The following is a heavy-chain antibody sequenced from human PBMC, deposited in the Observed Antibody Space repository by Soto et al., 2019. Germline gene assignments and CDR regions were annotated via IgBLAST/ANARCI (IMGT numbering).Heavy chain of an antibody. CDR1: GGSMGTYC. Sequence: ETLSLTCTVSGGSMGTYCWSWIRQPPGKGLEWIGYVTYSGGPTYNPSLKSRVTISVDTSKKFSLSLTSVTAAHTAVYYCARDAAYQLTGALDIWGQGTMVTVSS. J-gene: IGHJ3*02. V-gene: IGHV4-59*12. D-gene: IGHD2-2*01. CDR2: VTYSGGP. CDR3: ARDAAYQLTGALDI.